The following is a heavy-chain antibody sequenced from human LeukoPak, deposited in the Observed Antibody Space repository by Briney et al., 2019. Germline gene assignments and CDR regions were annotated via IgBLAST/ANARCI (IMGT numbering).Heavy chain of an antibody. CDR3: ARGQCSGGSCYFGY. D-gene: IGHD2-15*01. CDR1: GGSFSGYF. J-gene: IGHJ4*02. Sequence: PSETLSLTCAVYGGSFSGYFWSWTRQPPGKGLEWIGEINHSGSTNYNPSLKSRVTISVDTSKNRFSLKLSSVTAADTAVYYCARGQCSGGSCYFGYWGQGALVTVSS. CDR2: INHSGST. V-gene: IGHV4-34*01.